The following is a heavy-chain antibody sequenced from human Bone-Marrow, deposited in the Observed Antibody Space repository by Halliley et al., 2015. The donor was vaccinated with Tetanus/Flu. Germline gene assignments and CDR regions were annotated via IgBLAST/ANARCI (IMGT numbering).Heavy chain of an antibody. CDR3: ARVVSALTLKGGFGP. CDR2: IHGDGTT. J-gene: IGHJ5*02. Sequence: TLSLTCSVSGGSIRTYYWNWIRQAPGKGLEWIGYIHGDGTTKYNPSLKGRATISVDMSNNQYSLRLSSVTAADTAVYYCARVVSALTLKGGFGPWGQGALVTVSS. V-gene: IGHV4-59*01. CDR1: GGSIRTYY. D-gene: IGHD3-10*01.